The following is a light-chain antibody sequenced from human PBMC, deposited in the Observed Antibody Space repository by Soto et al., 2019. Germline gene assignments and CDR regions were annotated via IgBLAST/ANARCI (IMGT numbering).Light chain of an antibody. V-gene: IGLV2-14*01. CDR3: SSFTGRFTFV. CDR1: RSDVGAYNY. J-gene: IGLJ1*01. CDR2: EVT. Sequence: QSVLTQPASVSGSPGQSIAISCTGTRSDVGAYNYVSWYQQHPGKAPKLMISEVTNRPSGVSDRFSGSKSGNTASLTISGLQAEDEADYYCSSFTGRFTFVFGTG.